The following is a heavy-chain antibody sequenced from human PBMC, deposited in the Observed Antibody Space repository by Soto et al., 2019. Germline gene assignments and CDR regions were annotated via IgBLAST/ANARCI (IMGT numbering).Heavy chain of an antibody. V-gene: IGHV4-59*01. D-gene: IGHD1-1*01. J-gene: IGHJ4*02. Sequence: SETLSLTCTVLGGSLSRYYWNWFRQPPGKGLEWIGYVYSSGSTNYNPSLKSRVTISIDASKNQFSLKVTSLTAADTAVYYCARGTTGTSIIAFDYWGPGAPVTLSS. CDR1: GGSLSRYY. CDR3: ARGTTGTSIIAFDY. CDR2: VYSSGST.